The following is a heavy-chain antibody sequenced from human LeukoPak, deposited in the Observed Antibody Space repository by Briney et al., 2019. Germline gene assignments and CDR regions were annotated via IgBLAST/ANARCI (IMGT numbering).Heavy chain of an antibody. J-gene: IGHJ4*02. V-gene: IGHV1-8*03. Sequence: ASVKVSCKASGYTFTSYDINWVRQATGQGLEWMGWMNPNSGNTGYAQKFQGRVTITRNTSISTAYMELSSLRSEDTAVYYCARGRGFWSGYYGFDYWGQGTLVTVSS. CDR2: MNPNSGNT. CDR3: ARGRGFWSGYYGFDY. CDR1: GYTFTSYD. D-gene: IGHD3-3*01.